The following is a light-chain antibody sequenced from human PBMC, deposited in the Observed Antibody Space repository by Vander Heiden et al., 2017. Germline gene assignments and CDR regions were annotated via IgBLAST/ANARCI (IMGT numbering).Light chain of an antibody. Sequence: DIQMTQSPSSLSASIGDRVTITCRASQSIMNYLNWYQQKPGTAPKLLIYAGSSLQSGVPSRFSGSGSGTDYTLTISSLQPEDFATYYCQQSYSTPRTFGQGTKLEIK. J-gene: IGKJ2*02. CDR3: QQSYSTPRT. CDR1: QSIMNY. V-gene: IGKV1-39*01. CDR2: AGS.